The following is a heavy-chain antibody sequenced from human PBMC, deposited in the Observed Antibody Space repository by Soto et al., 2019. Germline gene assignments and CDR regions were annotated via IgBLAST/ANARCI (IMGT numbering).Heavy chain of an antibody. Sequence: QVQLVQSGAEVKRPGSSVKVSCKASGDTFTLYSINWVRQAPGLGLEWMGRINPILSMSNYAQRFQGRVTMTADKSTNQAYRELRGLSFEEPAIYYWASSFVWGNRPFDYWGRGALVTVS. CDR1: GDTFTLYS. D-gene: IGHD3-16*01. CDR2: INPILSMS. CDR3: ASSFVWGNRPFDY. V-gene: IGHV1-69*02. J-gene: IGHJ4*02.